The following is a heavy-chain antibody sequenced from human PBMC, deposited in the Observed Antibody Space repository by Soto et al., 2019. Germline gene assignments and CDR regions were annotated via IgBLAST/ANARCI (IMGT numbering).Heavy chain of an antibody. D-gene: IGHD2-21*02. Sequence: PSETLSLTCAVYGGSFSGYYLSWIRQPPGKGLEWIGEINHSGSTNYNPSLKSRVTISVDTSKNQFSLKLTSVTAADTAVYFCASEDDGGDRDYYGLDVWGQGTTVTVSS. CDR1: GGSFSGYY. CDR2: INHSGST. V-gene: IGHV4-34*01. CDR3: ASEDDGGDRDYYGLDV. J-gene: IGHJ6*02.